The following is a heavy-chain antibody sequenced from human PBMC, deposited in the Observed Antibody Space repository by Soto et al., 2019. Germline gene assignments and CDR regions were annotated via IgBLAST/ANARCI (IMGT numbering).Heavy chain of an antibody. D-gene: IGHD2-8*01. CDR1: RDSIGSSSYY. V-gene: IGHV4-39*01. J-gene: IGHJ6*02. CDR2: IYYSGTT. Sequence: SLTLSLTCTLSRDSIGSSSYYWGWIRHPPGKGLEWIGSIYYSGTTNYNPSLKSRVTISADTSKNQFSLKLSSVTAADTAVYYCARHGVSAFYYYNGVDVWGQETKVTVSS. CDR3: ARHGVSAFYYYNGVDV.